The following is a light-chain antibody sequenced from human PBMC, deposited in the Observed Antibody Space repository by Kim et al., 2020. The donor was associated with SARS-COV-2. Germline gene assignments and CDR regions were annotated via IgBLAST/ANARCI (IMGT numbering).Light chain of an antibody. Sequence: QSALNQPASVSGSPGQSITISCTGTSSDVGGYNYVSWYQQFPGKAPKLMIYDVTKRPSGVSNRFSGSKSGNTASLTISGLQAEDEADYYCNSHTSRNTLVFGTGTKVTVL. CDR1: SSDVGGYNY. CDR3: NSHTSRNTLV. V-gene: IGLV2-14*01. CDR2: DVT. J-gene: IGLJ1*01.